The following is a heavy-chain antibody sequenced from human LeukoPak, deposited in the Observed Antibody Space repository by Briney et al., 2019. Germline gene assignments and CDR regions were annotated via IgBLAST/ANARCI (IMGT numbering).Heavy chain of an antibody. CDR3: AVPAVAGTVFDY. CDR2: ISYDGSNK. Sequence: GGSLRLSCAASGFTFSSYAMHWVRQAPGKGLEWVAVISYDGSNKYYADSVKGRFTISRDNSKNTLYLQMNSLRAEDTAVYYCAVPAVAGTVFDYWGQGTLVTVSS. J-gene: IGHJ4*02. D-gene: IGHD6-19*01. CDR1: GFTFSSYA. V-gene: IGHV3-30-3*01.